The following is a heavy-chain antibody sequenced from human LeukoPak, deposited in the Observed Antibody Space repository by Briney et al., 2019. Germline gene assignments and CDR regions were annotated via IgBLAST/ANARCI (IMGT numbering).Heavy chain of an antibody. J-gene: IGHJ6*03. CDR2: VYHSGST. D-gene: IGHD4-17*01. CDR1: GGSINNYY. Sequence: SETLSLTCTVSGGSINNYYWTWIRQPPGKGLEWIGYVYHSGSTNYKPSLKSRLTMSIDTSSNQFSLKLSSVTAADTALYYCARGLPSYGDYVDYYFYMDVWGKGTTVTVSS. CDR3: ARGLPSYGDYVDYYFYMDV. V-gene: IGHV4-59*12.